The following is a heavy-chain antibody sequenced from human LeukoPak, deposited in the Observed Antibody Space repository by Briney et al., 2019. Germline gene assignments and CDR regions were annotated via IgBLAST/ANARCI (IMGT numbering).Heavy chain of an antibody. D-gene: IGHD1-26*01. CDR2: ISYDGNNE. V-gene: IGHV3-30*04. J-gene: IGHJ4*02. Sequence: GSLRLSCAASGFTFGAYAMHWVRQSPGKGLEWVALISYDGNNEWYADSVKGRFTVSRDNSKNTLYLQMNSLRVEDTAVYYCARGHPHGWELYLDYWGQGTLVTVSS. CDR3: ARGHPHGWELYLDY. CDR1: GFTFGAYA.